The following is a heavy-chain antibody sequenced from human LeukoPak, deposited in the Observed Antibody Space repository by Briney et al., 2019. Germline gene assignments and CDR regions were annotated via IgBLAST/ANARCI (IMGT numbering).Heavy chain of an antibody. Sequence: PSQTLSLTCAVSGGSISSGGYSWSWIWQPPGKGLEWIGYIYHSGSTYYNPSLKSRVTISVDRSKNQFSLKLSSVTAADTAVYYCARDQGHCSGGSCLNWFDPWGQGTLVTVSS. CDR2: IYHSGST. CDR1: GGSISSGGYS. V-gene: IGHV4-30-2*01. D-gene: IGHD2-15*01. CDR3: ARDQGHCSGGSCLNWFDP. J-gene: IGHJ5*02.